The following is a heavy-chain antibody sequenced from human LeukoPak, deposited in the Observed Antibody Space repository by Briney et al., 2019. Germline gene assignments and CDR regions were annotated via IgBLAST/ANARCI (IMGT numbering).Heavy chain of an antibody. Sequence: PGGSLRLSCAASGFTVSSNYMSWVRQAPGKGLEWVSVIYSGGSTYYADSVKGRFTISRDNAKNSLYLQMNSLRAEDTAVYYCARGDGRTIFGVVPPRFGYWGQGTLVTVSS. CDR2: IYSGGST. D-gene: IGHD3-3*01. V-gene: IGHV3-53*01. J-gene: IGHJ4*02. CDR1: GFTVSSNY. CDR3: ARGDGRTIFGVVPPRFGY.